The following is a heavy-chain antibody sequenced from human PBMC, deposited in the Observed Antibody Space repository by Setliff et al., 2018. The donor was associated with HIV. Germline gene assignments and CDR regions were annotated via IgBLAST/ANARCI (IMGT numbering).Heavy chain of an antibody. J-gene: IGHJ6*03. D-gene: IGHD3-16*01. V-gene: IGHV1-3*03. CDR2: INAGNGNT. CDR3: ARGSTLGWGYYYMDV. CDR1: GYTFTSYA. Sequence: ASVKVSCKASGYTFTSYAIHWVRQAPGQRLEWMGWINAGNGNTKYSQEFQGRVTITRDTSASTAYMELSSLRSGDMAVYYCARGSTLGWGYYYMDVWGKGTTVTVSS.